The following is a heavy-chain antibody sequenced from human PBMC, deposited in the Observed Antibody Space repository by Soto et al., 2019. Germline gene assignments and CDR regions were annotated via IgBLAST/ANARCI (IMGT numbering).Heavy chain of an antibody. CDR1: GGSISSYY. CDR3: ARLVPYDILTGLYYYYGMDV. Sequence: PSETLSLTCTVSGGSISSYYWSWIRQPPGKGLEWIGYIYYSGSTNYNPSLKSRVTISVDTSKNQFSLKLSSVTAADTAVYYCARLVPYDILTGLYYYYGMDVWGQGTTVTVSS. V-gene: IGHV4-59*08. J-gene: IGHJ6*02. D-gene: IGHD3-9*01. CDR2: IYYSGST.